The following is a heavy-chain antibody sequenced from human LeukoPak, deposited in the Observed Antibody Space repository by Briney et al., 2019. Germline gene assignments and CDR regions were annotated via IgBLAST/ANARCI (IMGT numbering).Heavy chain of an antibody. Sequence: GGSLRLSCAASGFTFSSYGMHWVRQAPGKGLEWVSSITGGSNYIFYADSLKGRFTISRDNAKNSLSLQMNSLRAEDTAVYYCAREYNAAFDIWGQGTMATVSS. CDR1: GFTFSSYG. V-gene: IGHV3-21*01. CDR2: ITGGSNYI. D-gene: IGHD5-24*01. CDR3: AREYNAAFDI. J-gene: IGHJ3*02.